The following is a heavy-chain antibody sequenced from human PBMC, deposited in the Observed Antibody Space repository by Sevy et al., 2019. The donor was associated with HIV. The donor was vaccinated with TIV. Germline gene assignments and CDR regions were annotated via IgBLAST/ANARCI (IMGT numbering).Heavy chain of an antibody. Sequence: GGTLRLSCAASGFTLSNYWMSWVRQAPGKGLEWVANIKQDGSDKYYVDSVKGRFTISRDNATNSLYLQMNSLRAEDTAVYYCARDLYSGSYYENYWGQGTLVTVSS. CDR2: IKQDGSDK. J-gene: IGHJ4*02. CDR1: GFTLSNYW. CDR3: ARDLYSGSYYENY. V-gene: IGHV3-7*01. D-gene: IGHD1-26*01.